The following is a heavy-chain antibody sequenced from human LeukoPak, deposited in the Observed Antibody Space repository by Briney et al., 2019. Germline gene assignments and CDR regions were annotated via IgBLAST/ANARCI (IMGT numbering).Heavy chain of an antibody. Sequence: GGSLRLSCAASGFTFSSYGMSWVRQAPGKGLEWVSAISGSGGSTYYADSVKGRFTISRDNPKNTLYLQMNSLRAEDTAVYYCAKRQTYYYDSSGHPHAFDIWGQGTIVTVSS. J-gene: IGHJ3*02. D-gene: IGHD3-22*01. CDR3: AKRQTYYYDSSGHPHAFDI. V-gene: IGHV3-23*01. CDR2: ISGSGGST. CDR1: GFTFSSYG.